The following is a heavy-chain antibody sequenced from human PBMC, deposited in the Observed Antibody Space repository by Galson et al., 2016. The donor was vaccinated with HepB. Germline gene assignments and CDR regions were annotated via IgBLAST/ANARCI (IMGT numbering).Heavy chain of an antibody. CDR2: ITNFGTA. CDR1: GGTFNKYA. Sequence: SVKVSCKASGGTFNKYAISWVRQAPGQGLEWMGGITNFGTANYAQRFQGRVTITADEYTSTVYMALISLRSEDTAVYYCARVRYSTTWYFDYWGQGTLVTVS. J-gene: IGHJ4*02. D-gene: IGHD6-13*01. CDR3: ARVRYSTTWYFDY. V-gene: IGHV1-69*13.